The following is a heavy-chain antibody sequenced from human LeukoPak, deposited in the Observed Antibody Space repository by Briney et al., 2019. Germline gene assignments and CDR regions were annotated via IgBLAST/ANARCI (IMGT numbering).Heavy chain of an antibody. Sequence: SVKVSCKASGGTFSSYAISWVRQAPGQGLEWMGRIIPIFGTANYAQKFQGRVTITTDESTSTAYMELSSLRSEDTAVYYCARQTLGVVPAKRVDYWGQGTLVTVSS. CDR1: GGTFSSYA. V-gene: IGHV1-69*05. CDR2: IIPIFGTA. D-gene: IGHD2-2*01. CDR3: ARQTLGVVPAKRVDY. J-gene: IGHJ4*02.